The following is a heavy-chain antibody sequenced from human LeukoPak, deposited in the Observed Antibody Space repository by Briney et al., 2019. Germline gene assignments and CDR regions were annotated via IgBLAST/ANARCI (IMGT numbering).Heavy chain of an antibody. CDR1: GFTFSSYW. CDR2: IKQDGSEK. D-gene: IGHD3-10*01. CDR3: ARDSRPTYYYGSGSPDY. V-gene: IGHV3-7*01. J-gene: IGHJ4*02. Sequence: GSLRLSCAASGFTFSSYWMSWVRQAPGKGLEWVANIKQDGSEKYYVDSVKGRFTISRDNAKNSLYLQMNCLRAEDTAVYYCARDSRPTYYYGSGSPDYWGQGTLVTVSS.